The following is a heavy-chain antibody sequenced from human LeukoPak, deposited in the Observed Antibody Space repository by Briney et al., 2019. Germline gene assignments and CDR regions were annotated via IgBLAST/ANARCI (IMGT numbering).Heavy chain of an antibody. CDR2: ISFDGKNK. J-gene: IGHJ4*02. CDR1: GFTFSKFD. V-gene: IGHV3-30*18. D-gene: IGHD3-16*02. CDR3: AKTLRGIIGSIDS. Sequence: PGGSLRLSCTTSGFTFSKFDIHWVRQAPGKGLEWAAVISFDGKNKYYADSVKGRFTIFRDNSNNTLFLHMNSLRTEDSAVYYCAKTLRGIIGSIDSWGQGTLVTVSS.